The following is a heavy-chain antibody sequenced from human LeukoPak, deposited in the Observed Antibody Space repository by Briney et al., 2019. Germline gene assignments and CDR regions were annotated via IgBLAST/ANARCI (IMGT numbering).Heavy chain of an antibody. D-gene: IGHD1-26*01. Sequence: PGGSLRLSCTASGFTFSSYALSWVRQAPGKGLEWVANIKQDGSEKYYVDSVKGRFTISRDNAKNSLYLQMNSLRAEDTAVYYCAKAAQTVGSHKAATAFDIWGQGTMVTVSS. J-gene: IGHJ3*02. CDR2: IKQDGSEK. V-gene: IGHV3-7*03. CDR1: GFTFSSYA. CDR3: AKAAQTVGSHKAATAFDI.